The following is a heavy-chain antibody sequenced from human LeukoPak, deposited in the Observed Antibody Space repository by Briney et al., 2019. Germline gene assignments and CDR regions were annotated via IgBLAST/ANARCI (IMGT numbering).Heavy chain of an antibody. D-gene: IGHD6-19*01. CDR1: GFIFSSYG. CDR3: ASAAGPFDN. CDR2: IWYDGSIK. V-gene: IGHV3-33*01. Sequence: GGSLRLSCAASGFIFSSYGMHWVRQAPGKGLEWGAVIWYDGSIKCYADSVKGRFTISRDNSKNTLYLQMNSLRAEDTALYYCASAAGPFDNWGQGTLVTVSS. J-gene: IGHJ4*02.